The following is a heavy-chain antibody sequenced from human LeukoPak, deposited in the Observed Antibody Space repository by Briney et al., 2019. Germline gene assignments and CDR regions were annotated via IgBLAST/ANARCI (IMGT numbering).Heavy chain of an antibody. D-gene: IGHD2-2*02. Sequence: KTSETLSLTCAVYGGSFSGYYWSWIRQPPGKGLEWIGEINHSGSTNYNPSLKSRVTISVDTSKNQFSLKLSSVTAADTAVYYCARDTALFRAYDIWGQGTLVTVSS. CDR2: INHSGST. V-gene: IGHV4-34*01. CDR3: ARDTALFRAYDI. CDR1: GGSFSGYY. J-gene: IGHJ3*02.